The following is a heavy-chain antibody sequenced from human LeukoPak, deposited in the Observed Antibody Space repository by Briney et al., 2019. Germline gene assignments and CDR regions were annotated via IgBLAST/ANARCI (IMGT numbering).Heavy chain of an antibody. CDR1: GXTFSTYV. Sequence: GGSLRLSCAASGXTFSTYVMTWVRQAPGKGLEWVSALSGSGGSTFYADSVKGRFTISRDNSNNTLFLQMNSLRAEDTAVYYCAKGRTPDYWGQGTLVTVSS. CDR2: LSGSGGST. D-gene: IGHD2-15*01. CDR3: AKGRTPDY. J-gene: IGHJ4*02. V-gene: IGHV3-23*01.